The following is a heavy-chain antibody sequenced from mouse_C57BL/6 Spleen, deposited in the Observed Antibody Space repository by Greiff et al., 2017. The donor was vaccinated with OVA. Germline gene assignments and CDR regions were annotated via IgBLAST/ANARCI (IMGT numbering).Heavy chain of an antibody. D-gene: IGHD3-1*01. Sequence: EVKLVESGGGLVKPGGSLKLSCAASGFTFSSYAMSWVRQTPEKRLEWVATISDGGSYTYYPDNVKGRFTISRDNAKNNLYLQMSHLKSEDTARYYCARGYHFDYWGQGTTLTVSS. CDR3: ARGYHFDY. CDR2: ISDGGSYT. J-gene: IGHJ2*01. V-gene: IGHV5-4*03. CDR1: GFTFSSYA.